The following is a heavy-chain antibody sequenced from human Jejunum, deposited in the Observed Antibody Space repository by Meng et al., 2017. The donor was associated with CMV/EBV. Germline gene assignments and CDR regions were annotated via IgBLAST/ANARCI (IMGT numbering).Heavy chain of an antibody. D-gene: IGHD1-26*01. Sequence: GFTVSSDYMSWVRQAPGKGLEWVESTYIGSSTDYAASVKGRFTISRDNPKNTLILQMNNLRAEDTALYYCARFSIVGRTNAFDLWGQGTMVTVSS. J-gene: IGHJ3*01. CDR3: ARFSIVGRTNAFDL. CDR2: TYIGSST. V-gene: IGHV3-53*01. CDR1: GFTVSSDY.